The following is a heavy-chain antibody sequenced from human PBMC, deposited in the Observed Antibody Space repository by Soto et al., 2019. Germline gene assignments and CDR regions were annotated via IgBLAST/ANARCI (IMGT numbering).Heavy chain of an antibody. J-gene: IGHJ5*02. Sequence: ASVKVSCKASGYTFTGYYMHWVRQAPGQGLEWMGWINPNSGGTNYAQKFQGRVTMTRDTSISTAYMELSRLRSDDTAVYYYARDFFHDFWSGYIPYNWFDPWGQGXQVTVYS. CDR3: ARDFFHDFWSGYIPYNWFDP. CDR2: INPNSGGT. CDR1: GYTFTGYY. V-gene: IGHV1-2*02. D-gene: IGHD3-3*01.